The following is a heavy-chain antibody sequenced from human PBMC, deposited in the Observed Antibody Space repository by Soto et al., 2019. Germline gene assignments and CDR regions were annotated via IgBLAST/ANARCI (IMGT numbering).Heavy chain of an antibody. Sequence: QVQLVQSGAEVKKPGSSVKVSCKASGGTFSSYAISWVRQAPGQGLEWMGGIIPIFGTANYAQKFQGRVTITAYKSTSTAYMELSSLRSEDTAVYYCARVWLCSGSYPWGPFDYWGQGTLVTVSS. CDR3: ARVWLCSGSYPWGPFDY. D-gene: IGHD3-10*02. V-gene: IGHV1-69*06. J-gene: IGHJ4*02. CDR1: GGTFSSYA. CDR2: IIPIFGTA.